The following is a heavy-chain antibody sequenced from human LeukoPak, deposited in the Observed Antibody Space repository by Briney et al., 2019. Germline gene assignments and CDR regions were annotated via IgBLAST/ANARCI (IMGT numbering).Heavy chain of an antibody. CDR1: GYTFTSYG. CDR2: ISAYNGNT. Sequence: ASVKVSCKASGYTFTSYGISWVRQAPGQGLEWMGWISAYNGNTNYAQKLQGRVTMTTDTSTSIAYMELRSLRSDDTAVYYCARDAPIVVVPAATDYWGQGTLVTVSS. D-gene: IGHD2-2*01. CDR3: ARDAPIVVVPAATDY. V-gene: IGHV1-18*01. J-gene: IGHJ4*02.